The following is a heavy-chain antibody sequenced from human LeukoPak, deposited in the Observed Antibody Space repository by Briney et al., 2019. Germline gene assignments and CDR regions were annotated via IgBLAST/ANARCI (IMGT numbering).Heavy chain of an antibody. D-gene: IGHD6-19*01. CDR1: GFKFGSYG. J-gene: IGHJ4*02. CDR3: AINTRGAVAGICDY. Sequence: GGSLRLSCAASGFKFGSYGINWVRQTPGKGLEWVAFIRYDGLKKYYGESVKGRFTISRDNSKNTLYLQMNSLRAEDTAVYYCAINTRGAVAGICDYWGQGTLVTVSS. CDR2: IRYDGLKK. V-gene: IGHV3-30*02.